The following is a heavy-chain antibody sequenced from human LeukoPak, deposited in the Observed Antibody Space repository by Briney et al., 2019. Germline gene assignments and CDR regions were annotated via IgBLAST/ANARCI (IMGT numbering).Heavy chain of an antibody. CDR3: AKGLGYRDYGMDV. V-gene: IGHV3-33*06. CDR2: IWSDGSNK. Sequence: GRSLRLSCAASGFTFSIYGMHWVRQAPGKGLEWVAVIWSDGSNKNYADSVKGRFTISRDNSENTLYLQMNSLRAEDTAVYYCAKGLGYRDYGMDVWGQGTTVTVSS. CDR1: GFTFSIYG. D-gene: IGHD5-12*01. J-gene: IGHJ6*02.